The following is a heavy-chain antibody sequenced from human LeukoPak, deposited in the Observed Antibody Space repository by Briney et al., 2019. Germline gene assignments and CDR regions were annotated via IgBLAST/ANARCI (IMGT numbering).Heavy chain of an antibody. CDR2: ISAYNGNT. CDR1: GYTFTSYG. Sequence: ASVKVSCKASGYTFTSYGISWVRQAPGQGLEWTGWISAYNGNTNYAQKLQGRVTMTTDTSTSTAYVELRSLRSDDTAVYYCARDRAGIGYCSGGSCYYWFDPWGQGTLVTVSS. V-gene: IGHV1-18*01. D-gene: IGHD2-15*01. CDR3: ARDRAGIGYCSGGSCYYWFDP. J-gene: IGHJ5*02.